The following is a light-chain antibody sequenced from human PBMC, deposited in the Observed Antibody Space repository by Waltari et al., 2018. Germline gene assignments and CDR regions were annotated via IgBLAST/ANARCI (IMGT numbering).Light chain of an antibody. CDR1: QSVIRT. CDR2: AAS. J-gene: IGKJ1*01. Sequence: IVLTQSPGTLSLSPGERATHPCRASQSVIRTLAWYQQKPGQATRLLIYAASNRATGIPDRFSGSCAGTDFSLTISRLEPEDFAVYYCQHYVRLPATFGQGTKVAIK. V-gene: IGKV3-20*01. CDR3: QHYVRLPAT.